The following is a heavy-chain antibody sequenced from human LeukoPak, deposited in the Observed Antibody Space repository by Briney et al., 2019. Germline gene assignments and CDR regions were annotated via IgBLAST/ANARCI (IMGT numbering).Heavy chain of an antibody. Sequence: GGSLRLSCAEPGFTFRFYGIHWVRQAPGKGLEWVAFIGYDGGNKHYADSVKGRFTISRDNSKNTLSLQMNSLRAEDTAVYYCAKDGRYYDSSGYLAWGQGTLVTVSS. CDR1: GFTFRFYG. CDR3: AKDGRYYDSSGYLA. V-gene: IGHV3-30*02. J-gene: IGHJ5*02. D-gene: IGHD3-22*01. CDR2: IGYDGGNK.